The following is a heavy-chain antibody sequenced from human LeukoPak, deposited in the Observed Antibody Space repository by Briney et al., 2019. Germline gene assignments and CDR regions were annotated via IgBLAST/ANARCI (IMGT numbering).Heavy chain of an antibody. V-gene: IGHV3-48*04. Sequence: GGSLRLSCAASGFTFSSYSMNWVRQAPGKGLEWVSYISSSGNTIDYADSVKGRFTISRDNAKNSLYLQMVSLRAEDTAVYYCARLRGYNYGYGDYWGQGTLVTVSS. CDR2: ISSSGNTI. CDR3: ARLRGYNYGYGDY. CDR1: GFTFSSYS. J-gene: IGHJ4*02. D-gene: IGHD5-18*01.